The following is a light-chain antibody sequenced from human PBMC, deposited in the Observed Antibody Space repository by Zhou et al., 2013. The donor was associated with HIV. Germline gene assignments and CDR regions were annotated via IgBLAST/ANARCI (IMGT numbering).Light chain of an antibody. J-gene: IGLJ3*02. V-gene: IGLV2-11*01. Sequence: QSALTQPRSVSGSPGQSVSISCTGTSSDIGAYNFVSWYQHHPGKSPQTHKFMMSLSGPQGSRDRFSGSKSGTSASLAISGLQSADEADYYCAAWDDSLNARVFGGGTKLTVL. CDR1: SSDIGAYNF. CDR3: AAWDDSLNARV. CDR2: MSL.